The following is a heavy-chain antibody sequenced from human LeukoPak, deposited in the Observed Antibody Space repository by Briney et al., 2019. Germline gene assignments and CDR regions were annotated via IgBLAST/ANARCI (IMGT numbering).Heavy chain of an antibody. CDR2: MNPNSGNT. V-gene: IGHV1-8*01. CDR1: GYTFTSYD. J-gene: IGHJ6*02. D-gene: IGHD6-19*01. CDR3: ARGTRIAVAAPFSYYYYYGMDV. Sequence: GASVKVSCKASGYTFTSYDINWVRQATGQGLEWMGWMNPNSGNTGYAQKFQGRVTMTRNTSISTAYMELNSLRSEDTAVYYCARGTRIAVAAPFSYYYYYGMDVWGQGTTVTVSS.